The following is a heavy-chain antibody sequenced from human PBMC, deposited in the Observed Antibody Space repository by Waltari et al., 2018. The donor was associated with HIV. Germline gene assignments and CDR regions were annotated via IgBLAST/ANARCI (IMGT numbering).Heavy chain of an antibody. D-gene: IGHD1-26*01. CDR3: ITEIRLGDKFL. CDR1: GFLFSDAW. V-gene: IGHV3-15*01. J-gene: IGHJ4*02. Sequence: VQVEESGGGLVKPGGSLRRSCAPPGFLFSDAWMNWVRQAPGQGLEWVGRIKRNTEGGTTDFAAPVKGRFTISRDDSKNTLYLQMNSLKTEDTAVYYCITEIRLGDKFLWGQGTLVTVSS. CDR2: IKRNTEGGTT.